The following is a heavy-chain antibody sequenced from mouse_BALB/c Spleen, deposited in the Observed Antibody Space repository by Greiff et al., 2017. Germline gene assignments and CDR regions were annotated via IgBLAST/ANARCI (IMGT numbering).Heavy chain of an antibody. Sequence: EVKVEESGGGLVQPGGSLKLSCAASGFTFSSYGMSWVRQTPDKRLELVATINSNGGSTYYPDSVKGRFTISRDNAKNTLYLQMSSLKSEDTAMYYCAREGYRYFDVWGAGTTVTVSS. CDR1: GFTFSSYG. CDR2: INSNGGST. J-gene: IGHJ1*01. CDR3: AREGYRYFDV. V-gene: IGHV5-6-3*01.